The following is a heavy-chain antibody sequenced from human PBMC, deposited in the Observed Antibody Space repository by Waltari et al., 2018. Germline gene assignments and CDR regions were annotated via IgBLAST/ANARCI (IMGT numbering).Heavy chain of an antibody. J-gene: IGHJ4*02. CDR2: IHPSGST. D-gene: IGHD1-20*01. CDR1: GGSFSGYY. Sequence: QVQLQQLGAGLLKSSETLSLTCAVYGGSFSGYYGSWIRQPPGKELEWIGEIHPSGSTDYKSSLQSRVTIMLDTSKNHLSLKLTSVTAADTAVYYCARGLDNAKTGYWGQGTLVTVSS. CDR3: ARGLDNAKTGY. V-gene: IGHV4-34*01.